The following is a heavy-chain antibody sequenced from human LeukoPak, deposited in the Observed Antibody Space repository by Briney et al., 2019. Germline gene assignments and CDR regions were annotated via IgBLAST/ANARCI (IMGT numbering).Heavy chain of an antibody. CDR1: GGSISSYY. CDR3: ARGIVDTAMGPFGDAFDI. Sequence: LETLFLTCTVSGGSISSYYWSWIRQPPGKGLEWIGYIYHSGSTYYNPSLKSRVTISVDRSKNQFSLKLSSVTAADTAVYYCARGIVDTAMGPFGDAFDIWGQGTMVTVSS. J-gene: IGHJ3*02. D-gene: IGHD5-18*01. CDR2: IYHSGST. V-gene: IGHV4-59*12.